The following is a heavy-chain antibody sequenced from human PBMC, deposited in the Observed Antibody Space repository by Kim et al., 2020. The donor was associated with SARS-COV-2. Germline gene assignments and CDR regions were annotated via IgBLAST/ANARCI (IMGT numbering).Heavy chain of an antibody. Sequence: GGSLRLSCAASGFTFSNAWMSWVRQAPGKGLEWVGRIKSKTDGGTTDYAAPVKGRFTISRDDSKNTLYLQMNSLKTEDTAVYYCTTDLSHTTYYYGSGRSYYYYGMDVWGQGTTVTVSS. V-gene: IGHV3-15*01. CDR3: TTDLSHTTYYYGSGRSYYYYGMDV. D-gene: IGHD3-10*01. J-gene: IGHJ6*02. CDR1: GFTFSNAW. CDR2: IKSKTDGGTT.